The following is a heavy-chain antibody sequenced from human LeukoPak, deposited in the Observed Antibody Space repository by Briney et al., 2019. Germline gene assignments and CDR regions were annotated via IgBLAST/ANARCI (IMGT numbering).Heavy chain of an antibody. CDR1: VYTFTGYY. J-gene: IGHJ4*02. CDR3: ATSYYCGGDCPTPFDY. Sequence: ASVKVSCKASVYTFTGYYMHWVRQAPGQGLEWMGWINPNSGGTNYAQKFQGRVTMTRDTSISTAYMELSRLRSDDTAVYYCATSYYCGGDCPTPFDYWGQGTLVTVSS. V-gene: IGHV1-2*02. D-gene: IGHD2-21*02. CDR2: INPNSGGT.